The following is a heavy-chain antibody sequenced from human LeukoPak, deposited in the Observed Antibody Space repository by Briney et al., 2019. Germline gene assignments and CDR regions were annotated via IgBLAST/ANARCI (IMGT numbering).Heavy chain of an antibody. D-gene: IGHD3-10*01. CDR2: IYYSGST. J-gene: IGHJ4*02. CDR3: ARAAGEGFDY. V-gene: IGHV4-59*01. Sequence: KTSETLSLTCTVSGGSISSYYWSWIRQPPGKGLEWIGYIYYSGSTNYNPSLKSRVTISVDTSQNQFSLKLSSVTAADTAVYYCARAAGEGFDYWGQGTLVTVSS. CDR1: GGSISSYY.